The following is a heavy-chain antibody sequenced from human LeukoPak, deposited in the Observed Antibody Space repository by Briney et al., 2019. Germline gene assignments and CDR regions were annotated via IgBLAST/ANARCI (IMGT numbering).Heavy chain of an antibody. CDR1: GGSISSGGYY. J-gene: IGHJ2*01. D-gene: IGHD3-3*01. CDR3: ARRGIFSWYFDL. Sequence: SETLSLTCTVSGGSISSGGYYWSWIRQHPGRGLEWIGYIYYSGSTYYNPSLKSRVTISVDTSKNQFSLKLSSVTAADTAVYHCARRGIFSWYFDLWGRGTLVTVSS. V-gene: IGHV4-31*03. CDR2: IYYSGST.